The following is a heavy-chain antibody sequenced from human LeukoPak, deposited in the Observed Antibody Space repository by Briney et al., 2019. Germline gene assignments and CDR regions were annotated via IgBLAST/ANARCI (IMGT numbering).Heavy chain of an antibody. D-gene: IGHD3-22*01. J-gene: IGHJ6*03. CDR2: INGDESST. CDR1: AFTFNTYW. Sequence: GGSLRLSCAASAFTFNTYWMHWVRQVPGKGLEWVSRINGDESSTNYADSVKGRFTISRDNSKNTLYLQMNSLRAEDTAVYYCARVAEYDSSGYYYSAYYYYMDVWGRGTTVTVSS. CDR3: ARVAEYDSSGYYYSAYYYYMDV. V-gene: IGHV3-74*01.